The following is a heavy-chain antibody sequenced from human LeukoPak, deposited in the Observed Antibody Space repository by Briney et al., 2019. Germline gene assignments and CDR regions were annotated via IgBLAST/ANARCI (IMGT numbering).Heavy chain of an antibody. Sequence: GGSLRLSCAASGFSVSSNYISWVRQAPGKELEWVSVIYSGGSTYYADSVKGRFTISRDNSKNTLYLQMNSLRAEDTAVYYCAIISSGSYSDYWGQGTLVTVSS. V-gene: IGHV3-66*01. D-gene: IGHD1-26*01. CDR3: AIISSGSYSDY. J-gene: IGHJ4*02. CDR1: GFSVSSNY. CDR2: IYSGGST.